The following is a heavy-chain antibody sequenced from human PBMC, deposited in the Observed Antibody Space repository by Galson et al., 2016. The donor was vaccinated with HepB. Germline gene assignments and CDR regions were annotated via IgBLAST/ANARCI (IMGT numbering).Heavy chain of an antibody. J-gene: IGHJ4*02. D-gene: IGHD3-9*01. Sequence: SLRLSCAASGFIFSSYSMNWVRQAPGKGLEWVSYISGSSHSIYYADSVKGRFTISRDNAKNSLYLQMNSLRDEDTAVYYCARDWTEAVVRYSFDIWGQGTLVVVSS. V-gene: IGHV3-48*02. CDR2: ISGSSHSI. CDR3: ARDWTEAVVRYSFDI. CDR1: GFIFSSYS.